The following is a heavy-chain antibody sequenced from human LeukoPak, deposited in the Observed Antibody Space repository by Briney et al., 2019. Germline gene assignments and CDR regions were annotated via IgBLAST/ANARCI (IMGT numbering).Heavy chain of an antibody. CDR3: ARLSDDSSGYYPAAFDY. V-gene: IGHV4-34*01. Sequence: SETLSLTCAVYGGSFSGYYWSWIRQPPGKGLEWIGEINHSGSTNYNPSLKSRVTISVDTSKNQFSLKLSSVTAADTAVYYCARLSDDSSGYYPAAFDYWGQGTLVTVSS. J-gene: IGHJ4*02. CDR2: INHSGST. D-gene: IGHD3-22*01. CDR1: GGSFSGYY.